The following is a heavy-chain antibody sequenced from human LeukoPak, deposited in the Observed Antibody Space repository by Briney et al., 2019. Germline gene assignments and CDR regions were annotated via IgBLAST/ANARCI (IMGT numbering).Heavy chain of an antibody. J-gene: IGHJ4*02. CDR3: ARDLATIDGIAWYYFEN. Sequence: SVKVSCKASGYAFTDHCIHCLRQALGQGFEWMGWINPNTGGPDYAQKFQDRIAISTYTSISTVYMELSRLKSDDTALYYCARDLATIDGIAWYYFENWGQGTLVTVS. CDR2: INPNTGGP. CDR1: GYAFTDHC. V-gene: IGHV1-2*02. D-gene: IGHD5-12*01.